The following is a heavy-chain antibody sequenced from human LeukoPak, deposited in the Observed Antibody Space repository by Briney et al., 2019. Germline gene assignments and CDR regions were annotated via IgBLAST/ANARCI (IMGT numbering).Heavy chain of an antibody. CDR1: GYTFTDYF. J-gene: IGHJ6*03. V-gene: IGHV1-18*04. D-gene: IGHD6-19*01. CDR3: ARDLYSSGWPIYYYYMDV. Sequence: ASVKVSCKASGYTFTDYFIHWVRQAPGQGLEWMGWISAYNGNTNYAQKLQGRVTMTTDTSTSTAYMELRSLRSDDTAVYYCARDLYSSGWPIYYYYMDVWGKGTTVTVSS. CDR2: ISAYNGNT.